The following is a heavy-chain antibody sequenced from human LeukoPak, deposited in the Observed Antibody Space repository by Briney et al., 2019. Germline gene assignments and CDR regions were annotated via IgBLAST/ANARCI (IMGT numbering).Heavy chain of an antibody. J-gene: IGHJ4*02. V-gene: IGHV4-59*01. CDR2: IYYSGST. Sequence: SETLSLTCTVSGGSISSYYWSWIRQPPGKGLEWIGYIYYSGSTNYNPSLKSRVTISVDTSKNQFSLKLSSVTAADTAVYCCLCGGDHFSFDYWGQGTLVTVSS. D-gene: IGHD2-21*02. CDR1: GGSISSYY. CDR3: LCGGDHFSFDY.